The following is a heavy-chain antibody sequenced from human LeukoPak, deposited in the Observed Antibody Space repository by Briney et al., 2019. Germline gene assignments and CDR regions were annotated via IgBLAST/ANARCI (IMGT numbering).Heavy chain of an antibody. D-gene: IGHD4-11*01. CDR1: GFTYSSCA. V-gene: IGHV3-23*01. J-gene: IGHJ4*02. CDR2: VRGSGGGT. Sequence: GGSLRLSCAASGFTYSSCAMSWVRQAPGKGLEWVSTVRGSGGGTYYADSVKGRFTISRDNSKNTLYLQMNSLRAEDTAVYYCAKAWWPSNNGIFDYWGQGTLVTVSS. CDR3: AKAWWPSNNGIFDY.